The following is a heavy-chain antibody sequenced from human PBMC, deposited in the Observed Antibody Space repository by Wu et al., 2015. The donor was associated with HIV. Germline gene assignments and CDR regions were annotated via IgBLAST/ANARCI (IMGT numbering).Heavy chain of an antibody. V-gene: IGHV1-2*02. CDR1: GYTFTGYY. J-gene: IGHJ6*03. CDR2: INPNGGGT. CDR3: ARARNSYFDMDV. Sequence: QVQLVQSGAELKKPGASVRVSCKASGYTFTGYYMHWVRQAPGQGLEWMGWINPNGGGTNYAQKFQGRVTFTRNTSTRTAYMELSDLRSEDTAVYYCARARNSYFDMDVWGKGTTVIVSS.